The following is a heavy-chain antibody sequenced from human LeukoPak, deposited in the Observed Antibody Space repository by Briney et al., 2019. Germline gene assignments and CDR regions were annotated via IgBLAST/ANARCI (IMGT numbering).Heavy chain of an antibody. J-gene: IGHJ3*02. V-gene: IGHV1-2*06. CDR2: INPNSGGT. CDR3: VRGIAAAGTVDGAFDI. CDR1: GYTFTGYY. Sequence: ASVKVSCKASGYTFTGYYMHWVRQAPGQGLECMGRINPNSGGTNYAQKFQGRVTMTRDTSISTAYMELSRLRSDDTTVYYCVRGIAAAGTVDGAFDIWGQGTMVTVYS. D-gene: IGHD6-13*01.